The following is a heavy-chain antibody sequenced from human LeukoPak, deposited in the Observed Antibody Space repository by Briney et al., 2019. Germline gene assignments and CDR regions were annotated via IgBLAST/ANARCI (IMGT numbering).Heavy chain of an antibody. J-gene: IGHJ4*02. CDR2: IYYSGST. Sequence: PSETLSLTCTVSGGSISSSSYYWGWIRQPPGKGLEWIGSIYYSGSTYYNPSLKSRVTISVDTSKNQFSLKLSSVTAADTAVYYCARGDYVWGSYPLDYWGQGTLVTVSS. CDR3: ARGDYVWGSYPLDY. D-gene: IGHD3-16*02. V-gene: IGHV4-39*01. CDR1: GGSISSSSYY.